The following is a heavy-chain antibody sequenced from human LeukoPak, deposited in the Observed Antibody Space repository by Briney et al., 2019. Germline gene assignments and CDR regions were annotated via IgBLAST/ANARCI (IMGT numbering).Heavy chain of an antibody. V-gene: IGHV3-30-3*01. CDR2: ISYDGSNK. D-gene: IGHD3-10*01. CDR3: ARDPNYYGSGSYFAY. CDR1: GFTFSSYA. Sequence: GSLRLSCAASGFTFSSYAMHWVRQAPGKGLEWVAVISYDGSNKYYADSVKGRFTISRDNSKNTLYLQMNSLRAEDTAVYYCARDPNYYGSGSYFAYWGQGTLVTVSS. J-gene: IGHJ4*02.